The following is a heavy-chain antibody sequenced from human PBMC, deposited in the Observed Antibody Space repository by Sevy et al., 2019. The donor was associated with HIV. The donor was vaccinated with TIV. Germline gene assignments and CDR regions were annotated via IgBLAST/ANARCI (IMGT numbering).Heavy chain of an antibody. Sequence: GGSLRLSCAASGFTFSDYYMSWIRQAPGKGLEWVSYISSSGSTIYYADSVKGRFTISRDNAKNSLYLQMNSLRAEDTAVYYCARTPILVIPGATDLYFDNWGQGTLVTVSS. CDR1: GFTFSDYY. J-gene: IGHJ4*02. V-gene: IGHV3-11*01. CDR3: ARTPILVIPGATDLYFDN. CDR2: ISSSGSTI. D-gene: IGHD2-2*01.